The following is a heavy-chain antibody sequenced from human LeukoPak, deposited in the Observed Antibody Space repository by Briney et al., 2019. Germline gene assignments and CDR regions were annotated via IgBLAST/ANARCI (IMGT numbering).Heavy chain of an antibody. CDR2: ISGSGGST. J-gene: IGHJ4*02. D-gene: IGHD1-7*01. CDR3: AMPYELGPGYYFDY. Sequence: SGGSLRLSCAASGFTFSSYAMSWVRQAPGKGLEWVSAISGSGGSTYYADSVKGRFTISRDNSKNTLYLQMNSLRAEDTAVYYCAMPYELGPGYYFDYWGQGTLVTVSS. CDR1: GFTFSSYA. V-gene: IGHV3-23*01.